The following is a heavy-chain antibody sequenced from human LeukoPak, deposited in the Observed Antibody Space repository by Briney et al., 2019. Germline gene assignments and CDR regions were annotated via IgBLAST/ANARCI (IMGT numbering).Heavy chain of an antibody. Sequence: SETLSLTCTVSGGSISSYYWSWIRQPPGKGLEWIGYIYYSGSTNYNPSLKSRVTISVDTSKNQFSLKLSSVTAADMAVYYCARAALYRYSSGYYYGGMDVWGQGTTVTVSS. J-gene: IGHJ6*02. V-gene: IGHV4-59*01. CDR2: IYYSGST. CDR3: ARAALYRYSSGYYYGGMDV. D-gene: IGHD3-22*01. CDR1: GGSISSYY.